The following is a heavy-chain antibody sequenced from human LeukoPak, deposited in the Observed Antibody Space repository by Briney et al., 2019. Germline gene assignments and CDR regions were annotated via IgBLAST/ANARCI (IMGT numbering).Heavy chain of an antibody. CDR2: INSDGSST. D-gene: IGHD2-2*02. Sequence: GGSLRLSCAASGFTFSSYCMHWLRQAPGKGLVSVSRINSDGSSTSYADSVKGRFTTSRDNVNNTLHLQMNSLRAEDTAVYYCARGIPAAIRNDADWFDPWGQGTLVTVSS. J-gene: IGHJ5*02. CDR1: GFTFSSYC. V-gene: IGHV3-74*01. CDR3: ARGIPAAIRNDADWFDP.